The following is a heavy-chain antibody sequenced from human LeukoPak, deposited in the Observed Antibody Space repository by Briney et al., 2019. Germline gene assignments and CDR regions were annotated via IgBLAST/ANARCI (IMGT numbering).Heavy chain of an antibody. D-gene: IGHD3-3*01. Sequence: ASVKVSCKVSGYTLTELSMHWVRQAPGKGLEWMGGFDPEDGETIYAQKFQGRVTMTEDTSTDTAYMELSSLRSEDTAVYYCATDNPAAKNDFWSGYLLDYWGQGTLVTVSS. J-gene: IGHJ4*02. V-gene: IGHV1-24*01. CDR3: ATDNPAAKNDFWSGYLLDY. CDR2: FDPEDGET. CDR1: GYTLTELS.